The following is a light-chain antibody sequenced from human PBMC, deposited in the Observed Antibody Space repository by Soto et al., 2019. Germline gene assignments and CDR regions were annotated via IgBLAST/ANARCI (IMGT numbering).Light chain of an antibody. V-gene: IGKV1-33*01. CDR1: QDISEY. CDR3: QQFDEVPYT. CDR2: DAS. J-gene: IGKJ2*01. Sequence: DIQMTQSPSSLSASVGDTVTMSCQASQDISEYVNWYQQKPGKAPQLLIYDASTLETGVSSRFSASGSGTDFTFTVSSLQADDIATYYCQQFDEVPYTFGQGTKLEIK.